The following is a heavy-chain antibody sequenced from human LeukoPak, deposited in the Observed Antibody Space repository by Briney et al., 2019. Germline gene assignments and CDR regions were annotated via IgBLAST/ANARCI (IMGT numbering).Heavy chain of an antibody. V-gene: IGHV3-23*01. CDR2: ISGSGGSL. Sequence: GGSLRLSCAASGFTFSSYAMSWVRLAPGKGLDWVSTISGSGGSLYHADSVRGRFTISRDNSKNTLYLQMNSLRAEDTAVYYCAKLMGSLDAWGSFRFSFDSWGQGTLVTVSS. J-gene: IGHJ4*02. CDR3: AKLMGSLDAWGSFRFSFDS. D-gene: IGHD3-16*02. CDR1: GFTFSSYA.